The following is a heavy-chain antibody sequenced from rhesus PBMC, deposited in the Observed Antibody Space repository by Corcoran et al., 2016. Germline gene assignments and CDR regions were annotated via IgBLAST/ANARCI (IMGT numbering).Heavy chain of an antibody. J-gene: IGHJ4*01. V-gene: IGHV2S1*01. Sequence: QVTLKESGPALVKPTQTLTLNCTFSGFSLSPRGLGINWIRQPPRKALEWLAGIYWNDEKAYTTSLNRRLTISKDTSKNQVVLTMANLDPVDTATYYCARRNVWNNGIVDYWGQGVLVTVSS. CDR3: ARRNVWNNGIVDY. D-gene: IGHD1-20*01. CDR2: IYWNDEK. CDR1: GFSLSPRGLG.